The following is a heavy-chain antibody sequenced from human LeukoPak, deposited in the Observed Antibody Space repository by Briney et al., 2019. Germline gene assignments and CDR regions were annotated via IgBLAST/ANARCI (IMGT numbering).Heavy chain of an antibody. V-gene: IGHV3-64D*09. CDR1: GFTFSSYA. J-gene: IGHJ4*02. CDR2: ISSHGGST. Sequence: GGSLRLSCSASGFTFSSYAMHWVRQAPGRGLEYVSAISSHGGSTYYADSVKGRFTISRDNSKNTLYLQMSSLRAEDTAVYYCVKDEAPYYYDSSGYYFGDWGQGTLVTVSS. CDR3: VKDEAPYYYDSSGYYFGD. D-gene: IGHD3-22*01.